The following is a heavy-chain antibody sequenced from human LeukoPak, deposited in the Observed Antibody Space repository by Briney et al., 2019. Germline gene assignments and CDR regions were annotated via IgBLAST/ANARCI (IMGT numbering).Heavy chain of an antibody. D-gene: IGHD3-22*01. Sequence: GGSLRLSCAASGFSFSSCAINWVRQAPGEGLEWVSTVSGSAAATYYADSVKGRFTISRDNSKNTLYLQMNSLRAEDTAIYFCAKDQNGYDKPADYWGQGTLVTVSS. CDR1: GFSFSSCA. J-gene: IGHJ4*02. CDR3: AKDQNGYDKPADY. V-gene: IGHV3-23*01. CDR2: VSGSAAAT.